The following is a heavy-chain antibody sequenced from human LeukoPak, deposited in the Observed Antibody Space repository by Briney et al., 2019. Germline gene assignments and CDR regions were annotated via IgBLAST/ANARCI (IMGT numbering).Heavy chain of an antibody. V-gene: IGHV1-2*02. CDR3: ARRHAYCSSTSCYFGYGDYGRVLDI. D-gene: IGHD2-2*01. CDR1: GYTFTGYY. J-gene: IGHJ3*02. Sequence: ASVKVSCKASGYTFTGYYMHWVRQAPGQGLEWMGWINPNSGGTNYAQKFQGRVTMTRDTSIRTAYMELSRLRSDDTAVYYCARRHAYCSSTSCYFGYGDYGRVLDIWGQGTMVTVSS. CDR2: INPNSGGT.